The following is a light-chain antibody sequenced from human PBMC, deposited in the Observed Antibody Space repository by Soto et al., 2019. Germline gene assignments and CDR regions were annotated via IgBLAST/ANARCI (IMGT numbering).Light chain of an antibody. Sequence: TQSPSSLSASTEDRVTITCRASQGISSYLAWYQQKPGKAPKLLIYAASTLQSGVPSRFSGSGSGTDFTLTISCLQSEDFATYYCQQYYSGRTFGQGTKV. CDR3: QQYYSGRT. CDR2: AAS. CDR1: QGISSY. V-gene: IGKV1-8*01. J-gene: IGKJ1*01.